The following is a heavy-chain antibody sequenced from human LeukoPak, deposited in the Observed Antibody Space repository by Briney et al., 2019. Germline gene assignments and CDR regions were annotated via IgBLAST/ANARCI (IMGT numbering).Heavy chain of an antibody. D-gene: IGHD2/OR15-2a*01. V-gene: IGHV6-1*01. Sequence: SQTLSLTCAIFGDSVSSNSAAWNWIRQSPSRGLEWLGRTYYRSKWYNDYAVSVKSRITVNPDTSKNQFSLQLNSVTPEDTAVYYCARGNSLKRENYYYYGMDVWGQGTTVTVSS. CDR3: ARGNSLKRENYYYYGMDV. CDR2: TYYRSKWYN. CDR1: GDSVSSNSAA. J-gene: IGHJ6*02.